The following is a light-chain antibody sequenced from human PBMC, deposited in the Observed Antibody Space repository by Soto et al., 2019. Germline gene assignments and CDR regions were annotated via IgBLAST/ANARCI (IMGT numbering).Light chain of an antibody. CDR3: QSYDSSNHGEV. V-gene: IGLV6-57*04. Sequence: NFMLTQPHSVSESPGKTVTISCTRSSGSIASNYVQWYQQRPGSAPTTVIYEDNQRPSGVPDRFSGSIDSSSNSASLTISGLKTEDEADYYCQSYDSSNHGEVFGNGTKVTVL. CDR2: EDN. J-gene: IGLJ1*01. CDR1: SGSIASNY.